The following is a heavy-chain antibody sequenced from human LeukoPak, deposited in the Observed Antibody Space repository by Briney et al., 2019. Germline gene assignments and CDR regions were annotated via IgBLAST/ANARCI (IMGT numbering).Heavy chain of an antibody. CDR3: ARDFNRWLVLYYFDY. J-gene: IGHJ4*02. CDR2: ISSSSSYI. V-gene: IGHV3-21*01. CDR1: GFTFSSYS. Sequence: GGSLRLSCAASGFTFSSYSMNWVRQAPGKGLEWVSSISSSSSYIYYADSVKGRFTISRDNAKNSLYLQMNSLRAEDTAVYYCARDFNRWLVLYYFDYWGQGTLVTVSS. D-gene: IGHD6-19*01.